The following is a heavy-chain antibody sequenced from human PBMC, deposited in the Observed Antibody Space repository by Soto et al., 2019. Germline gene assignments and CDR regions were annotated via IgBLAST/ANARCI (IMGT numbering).Heavy chain of an antibody. CDR1: GGSISSGDYY. J-gene: IGHJ4*02. D-gene: IGHD6-19*01. V-gene: IGHV4-30-4*01. Sequence: SETLSLTCTVSGGSISSGDYYWSWIRQPPGKGLEWIGYIYYSGSTYYNPSLKSRVTISVDTSKNQFSLKLSSVTAADTAVYYCARERALYSSGPGGIDYWGQGTLVTVSS. CDR3: ARERALYSSGPGGIDY. CDR2: IYYSGST.